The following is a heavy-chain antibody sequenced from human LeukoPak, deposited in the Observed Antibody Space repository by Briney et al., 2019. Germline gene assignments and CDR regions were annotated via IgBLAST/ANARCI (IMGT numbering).Heavy chain of an antibody. CDR2: INPSGGST. J-gene: IGHJ3*02. Sequence: GASVKVSCKASGYTFTGYYMHWVRQAPGQGLEWMGIINPSGGSTSYAQKFQGRVTMTRDTSTSTVYMELSSLRSEDTAVYYCARDRVVAGNFGAFDIWGQGTMVTVSS. D-gene: IGHD6-19*01. V-gene: IGHV1-46*01. CDR3: ARDRVVAGNFGAFDI. CDR1: GYTFTGYY.